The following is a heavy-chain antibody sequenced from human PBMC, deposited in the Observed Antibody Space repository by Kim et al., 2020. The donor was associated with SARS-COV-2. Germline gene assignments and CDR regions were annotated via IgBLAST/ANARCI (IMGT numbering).Heavy chain of an antibody. Sequence: ASVKVSCKVSGYTLTELSMHWVRQAPGKGLEWMGGFDPEDGETIYAQKFQGRVTMTEDTSTDTAYMELSSLRSEDTAVYYCATPLMVYAGGAFDIWGQGTMVTVSS. V-gene: IGHV1-24*01. CDR3: ATPLMVYAGGAFDI. CDR2: FDPEDGET. CDR1: GYTLTELS. J-gene: IGHJ3*02. D-gene: IGHD2-8*01.